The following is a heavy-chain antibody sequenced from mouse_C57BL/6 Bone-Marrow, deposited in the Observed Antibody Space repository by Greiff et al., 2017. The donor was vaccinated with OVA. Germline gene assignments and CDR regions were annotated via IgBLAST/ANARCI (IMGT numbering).Heavy chain of an antibody. V-gene: IGHV5-17*01. CDR1: GFTFSDYG. J-gene: IGHJ4*01. D-gene: IGHD2-4*01. CDR3: ARQDYDLYAMDY. CDR2: ISSGSSTI. Sequence: EVKVVESGGGLVKPGGSLKLSCAASGFTFSDYGMHWVRQAPEKGLEWVAYISSGSSTIYYADTVKGRFTISRDNAKNTLFLQMTSLRSEDTAMYYCARQDYDLYAMDYWGQGTSVTVSS.